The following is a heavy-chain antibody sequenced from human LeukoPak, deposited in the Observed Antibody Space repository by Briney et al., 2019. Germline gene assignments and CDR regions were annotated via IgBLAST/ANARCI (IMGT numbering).Heavy chain of an antibody. V-gene: IGHV3-21*01. CDR3: ARDMPDYDYVWGSYRPFDY. J-gene: IGHJ4*02. Sequence: GGSLRLSGAASGFTFSSYSMNWVRQAPGKGLEWVSSISSSSSYIYYADSVKGRFTISRDNAKNSLYLQMNSLRAEDTAVYYCARDMPDYDYVWGSYRPFDYWGQGTLVTVS. CDR1: GFTFSSYS. CDR2: ISSSSSYI. D-gene: IGHD3-16*02.